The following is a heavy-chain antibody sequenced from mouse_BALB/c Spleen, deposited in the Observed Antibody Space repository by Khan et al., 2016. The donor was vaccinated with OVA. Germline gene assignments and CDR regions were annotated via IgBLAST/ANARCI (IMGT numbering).Heavy chain of an antibody. CDR3: ARQPYYHYYVMDY. CDR2: IWSDGST. V-gene: IGHV2-6-1*01. Sequence: GKRKEKGPGLVAPSQSLSITCTISGLSLTNYGVHWLRQPPGKGLEWLVVIWSDGSTASNSALKSRLSISKDNSKSQVFLKMNSLQTDDTAMYYCARQPYYHYYVMDYWGQGTSVTVSS. D-gene: IGHD2-10*01. J-gene: IGHJ4*01. CDR1: GLSLTNYG.